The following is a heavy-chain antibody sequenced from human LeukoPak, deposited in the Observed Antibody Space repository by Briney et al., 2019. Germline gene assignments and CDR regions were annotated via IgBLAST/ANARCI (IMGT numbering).Heavy chain of an antibody. CDR3: ARISAEYYYYYMDV. D-gene: IGHD6-13*01. CDR1: GFTFSSYW. V-gene: IGHV3-7*01. J-gene: IGHJ6*03. CDR2: IKQDGSEK. Sequence: PGGSLRLSCAASGFTFSSYWMSWVRQAPGKGLEWVANIKQDGSEKYYVDSVKGRFTISRDNAKNSLYLQMNSLRAEDTAVYYCARISAEYYYYYMDVWGKGTTVTVFS.